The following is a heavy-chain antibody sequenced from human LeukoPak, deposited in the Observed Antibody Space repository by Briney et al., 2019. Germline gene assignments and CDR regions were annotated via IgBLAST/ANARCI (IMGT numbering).Heavy chain of an antibody. CDR1: GFTFSTYS. J-gene: IGHJ6*04. CDR3: ARDSPPDV. V-gene: IGHV3-48*01. CDR2: ISSSSSTI. Sequence: GGSLRLSCAASGFTFSTYSMNWVRQAPGKGLEWVSYISSSSSTIYYADSVKGRFTISRDNAKNSLYLQMNNLRAEDTAVYYCARDSPPDVWSKGTTVTVSS.